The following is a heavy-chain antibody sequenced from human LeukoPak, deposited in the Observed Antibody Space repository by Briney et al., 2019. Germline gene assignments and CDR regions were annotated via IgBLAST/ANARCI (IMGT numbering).Heavy chain of an antibody. J-gene: IGHJ4*02. CDR3: ARVICTGGSCFQNDY. CDR2: INSGATSK. CDR1: GFLFSNCE. V-gene: IGHV3-48*03. D-gene: IGHD2-8*02. Sequence: QTGGPLRLSCTASGFLFSNCEMKWVRQSPGKGLQWVAYINSGATSKYYADSVKGRFPFSRDNAKNSLYLQMNSLGVQDTAIYYCARVICTGGSCFQNDYWGQGTLVTVSS.